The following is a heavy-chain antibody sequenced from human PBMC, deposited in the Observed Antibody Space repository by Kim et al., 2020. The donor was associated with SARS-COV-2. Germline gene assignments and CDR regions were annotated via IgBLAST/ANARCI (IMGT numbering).Heavy chain of an antibody. CDR3: ARYGSGSDRGYYYYGMDV. D-gene: IGHD3-10*01. CDR1: GGAISSTNHY. Sequence: SETLSLTCNVSGGAISSTNHYWGWIRQPPEKGLEWIGSIYYSGSTYYNPSLMSRVTISVDTSQNQFSLTLGSVTAADTAVYYCARYGSGSDRGYYYYGMDVWGPGTTVTVSS. CDR2: IYYSGST. J-gene: IGHJ6*02. V-gene: IGHV4-39*07.